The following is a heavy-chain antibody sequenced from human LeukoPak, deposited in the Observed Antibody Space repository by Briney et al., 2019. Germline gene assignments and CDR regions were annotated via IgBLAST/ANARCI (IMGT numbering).Heavy chain of an antibody. D-gene: IGHD5-18*01. J-gene: IGHJ5*02. CDR3: ARAGAMVFNGP. Sequence: PSETLSLTCTVSGGSISSGSYYWSWIRQPAGKGLEWIGRIYTSGSTNYNPSLKSRVTISVDTSKNQFSLKLSSVTAADTAVYYCARAGAMVFNGPWGQGTLVTVSS. V-gene: IGHV4-61*02. CDR1: GGSISSGSYY. CDR2: IYTSGST.